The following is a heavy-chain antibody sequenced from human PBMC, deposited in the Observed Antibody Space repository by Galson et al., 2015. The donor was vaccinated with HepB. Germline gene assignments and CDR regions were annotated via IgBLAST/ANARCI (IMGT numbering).Heavy chain of an antibody. D-gene: IGHD3-22*01. CDR3: ARRGYYDSSGYHWYFDL. J-gene: IGHJ2*01. Sequence: QSGAEVKKPGESLKTSCKGSGYNFNTYWIAWVRQMPGKGLEWMGIIYPGDSDTKYSPSFQGQVTISADKSITTAYLQWSSLKASDTAVYFCARRGYYDSSGYHWYFDLWGRGTLVTVSS. CDR1: GYNFNTYW. CDR2: IYPGDSDT. V-gene: IGHV5-51*01.